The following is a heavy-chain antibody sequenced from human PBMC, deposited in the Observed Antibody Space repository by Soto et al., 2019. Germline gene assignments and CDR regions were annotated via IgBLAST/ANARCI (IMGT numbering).Heavy chain of an antibody. J-gene: IGHJ6*02. V-gene: IGHV4-4*02. CDR3: ASRRFGYGMDV. CDR1: GGSISSNKW. Sequence: QVQLQESGPGLVKPSGTLSLTCAVSGGSISSNKWWSWVRQPPGKGLEWIGEIYHSGSTIDNPSLKGRVTISLDKPKRQFSLKLSSVTAADTAVYYCASRRFGYGMDVWGQGTPVTVSS. D-gene: IGHD3-10*01. CDR2: IYHSGST.